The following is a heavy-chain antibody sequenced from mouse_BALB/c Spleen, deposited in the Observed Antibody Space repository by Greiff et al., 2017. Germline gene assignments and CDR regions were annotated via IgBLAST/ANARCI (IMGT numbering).Heavy chain of an antibody. D-gene: IGHD2-4*01. CDR1: GYTFTDYE. CDR3: AREGVYYDFLAY. Sequence: QVHVKQSGAELVRPGASVTLSCKASGYTFTDYEMHWVKQTPVHGLEWIGAIDPETGGTAYNQKFKGKATLTADKSSSTAYMELRSLTSEDSAVYYCAREGVYYDFLAYWGQGTLVTVSA. CDR2: IDPETGGT. V-gene: IGHV1-15*01. J-gene: IGHJ3*01.